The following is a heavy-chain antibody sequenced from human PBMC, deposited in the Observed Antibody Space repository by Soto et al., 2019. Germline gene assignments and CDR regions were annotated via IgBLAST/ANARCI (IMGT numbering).Heavy chain of an antibody. D-gene: IGHD5-12*01. V-gene: IGHV3-30*03. CDR1: GFTFSTYG. Sequence: QEQLVESGGGVVQPGRSLRLSCAASGFTFSTYGMHWVRQAPGQGLEWVAIISYDGSNKYYADSVQGRFTISRDNSKNTPYPQMNSLRAEDTAVYYCARDILPVSDGYHYGGDCWGQGTVVSVSS. CDR2: ISYDGSNK. CDR3: ARDILPVSDGYHYGGDC. J-gene: IGHJ4*02.